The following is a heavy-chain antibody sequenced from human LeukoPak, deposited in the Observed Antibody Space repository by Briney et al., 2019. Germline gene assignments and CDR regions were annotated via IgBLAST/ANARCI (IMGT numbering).Heavy chain of an antibody. CDR3: ARLPYSSGWYVY. CDR1: GGSISSDY. Sequence: PSETLSLTCTVSGGSISSDYWSWIRQPPGKGLEWIGYIYYGGSTNYNPSLKSRVTISVDTSKNQFSLKLSSVTAADTAVYYCARLPYSSGWYVYWGQGTLVAVSS. D-gene: IGHD6-19*01. J-gene: IGHJ4*02. V-gene: IGHV4-59*01. CDR2: IYYGGST.